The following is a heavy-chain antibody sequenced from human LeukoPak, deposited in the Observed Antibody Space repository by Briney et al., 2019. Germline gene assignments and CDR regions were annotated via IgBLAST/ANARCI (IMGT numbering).Heavy chain of an antibody. CDR3: AKQHSSPSNLHYC. J-gene: IGHJ4*02. CDR2: ISSGGGDT. D-gene: IGHD6-19*01. Sequence: GGSLRLSFAASGFTFSSDAMIWFRQAPGKGLEWVSLISSGGGDTFYADSVKGRFTVSRVNSKDPLYLQMKSLRAEDTAVYYCAKQHSSPSNLHYCWGQGTLVTVSS. CDR1: GFTFSSDA. V-gene: IGHV3-23*01.